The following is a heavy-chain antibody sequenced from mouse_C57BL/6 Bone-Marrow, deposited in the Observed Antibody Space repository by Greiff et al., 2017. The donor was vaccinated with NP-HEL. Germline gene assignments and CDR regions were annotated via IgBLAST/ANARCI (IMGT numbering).Heavy chain of an antibody. CDR2: INSDGGST. J-gene: IGHJ4*01. D-gene: IGHD2-3*01. CDR1: EYEFPSHD. Sequence: VQLKESGGGLVQPGESLKLSCESNEYEFPSHDMSWVRKTPEKRLELVAAINSDGGSTYYPDTMERRFIISRDNTKKTLYLQMSSLRSGDTALYYCARWGDGYYAMDYWGQGTSVTVSS. V-gene: IGHV5-2*01. CDR3: ARWGDGYYAMDY.